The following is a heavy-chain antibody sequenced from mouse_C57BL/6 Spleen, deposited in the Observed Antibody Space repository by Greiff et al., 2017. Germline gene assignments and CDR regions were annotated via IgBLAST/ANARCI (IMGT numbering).Heavy chain of an antibody. CDR3: ARDYGSSYDY. D-gene: IGHD1-1*01. Sequence: VHLVESGAELVKPGASVKISCKASGYAFSSYWMNWVKQRPGKGLEWIGQIYPGDGDTNYNGKFKGKATLTADKSSSTAYMQLSSLTSEDSAVYFCARDYGSSYDYWGQGTTLTVSS. J-gene: IGHJ2*01. V-gene: IGHV1-80*01. CDR1: GYAFSSYW. CDR2: IYPGDGDT.